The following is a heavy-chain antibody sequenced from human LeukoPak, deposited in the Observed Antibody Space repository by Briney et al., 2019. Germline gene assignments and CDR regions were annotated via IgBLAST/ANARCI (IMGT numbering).Heavy chain of an antibody. Sequence: GESLKISCKGSGYSFTSYWIGWVRQMPGKGLEWMSIIYPSDSDTRYSPSFQGQVTISADMSISTAYLQWSSPKASDTAIYYCARQNAEVSYFDYWGQGTLVTVSS. CDR2: IYPSDSDT. D-gene: IGHD1-1*01. CDR3: ARQNAEVSYFDY. J-gene: IGHJ4*02. CDR1: GYSFTSYW. V-gene: IGHV5-51*01.